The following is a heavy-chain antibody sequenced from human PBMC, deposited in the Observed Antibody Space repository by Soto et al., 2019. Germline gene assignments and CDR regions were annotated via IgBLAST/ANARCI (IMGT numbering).Heavy chain of an antibody. CDR1: GYTFTGYY. D-gene: IGHD2-2*01. V-gene: IGHV1-2*04. CDR2: INPNSGGT. J-gene: IGHJ6*02. Sequence: ASVKVSCKASGYTFTGYYMHWVRQAPGQGLEWMGWINPNSGGTNYAQKFQGWVTMTRDTSISTAYMELSRLRSDDTAVYYCAREHCSSTSCYAGSYYYYGMDVWGQGTTVTVSS. CDR3: AREHCSSTSCYAGSYYYYGMDV.